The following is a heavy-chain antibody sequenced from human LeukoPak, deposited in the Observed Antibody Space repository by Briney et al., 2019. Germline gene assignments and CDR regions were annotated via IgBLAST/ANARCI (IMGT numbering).Heavy chain of an antibody. V-gene: IGHV3-23*01. D-gene: IGHD3-9*01. CDR2: ISGSGGST. J-gene: IGHJ4*02. CDR3: AKGDTYDDILDSSLPDDY. Sequence: GGSLRLSCAASGFTFSSYAMSWVRQAPGKGLEWVSAISGSGGSTYYADSVKGRFTISRDNSKNTLYLQMNSLRAEDTAVYYCAKGDTYDDILDSSLPDDYRGQGTLVTVSS. CDR1: GFTFSSYA.